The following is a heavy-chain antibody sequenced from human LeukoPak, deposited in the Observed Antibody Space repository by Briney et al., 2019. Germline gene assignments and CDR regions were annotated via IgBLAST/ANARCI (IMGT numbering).Heavy chain of an antibody. J-gene: IGHJ5*02. CDR3: ASLDDPSGWFDP. V-gene: IGHV4-39*07. Sequence: SETLSLTCTVSGGSISSSSYYWGWIRQPPGKGLEWIGSIYYSGSTYYNPSLKSRVTISVDTSKNQFSLKLSPVTAPDTAVYYCASLDDPSGWFDPWGQGTLVTVSS. D-gene: IGHD5-24*01. CDR2: IYYSGST. CDR1: GGSISSSSYY.